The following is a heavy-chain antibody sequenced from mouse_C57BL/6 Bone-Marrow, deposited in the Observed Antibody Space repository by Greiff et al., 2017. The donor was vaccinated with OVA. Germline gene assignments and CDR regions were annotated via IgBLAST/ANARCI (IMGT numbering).Heavy chain of an antibody. CDR3: AYSNDGWDFDV. CDR2: INSDGGST. V-gene: IGHV5-2*01. D-gene: IGHD2-12*01. J-gene: IGHJ1*03. Sequence: EVKVVESGGGLVQPGESLKLSCESTEYEFPSHDMSWVRKTPEKRLELVAAINSDGGSTYYPDTMERRFIFSRDNTKTTLYLQMSSLRSEDTAVYFYAYSNDGWDFDVWGTGTTVTVSS. CDR1: EYEFPSHD.